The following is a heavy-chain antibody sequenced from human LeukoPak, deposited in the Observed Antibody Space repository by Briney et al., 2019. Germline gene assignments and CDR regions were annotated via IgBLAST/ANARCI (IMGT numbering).Heavy chain of an antibody. CDR1: GFTFSSYS. D-gene: IGHD3-22*01. Sequence: GGSLRLSCAASGFTFSSYSMNWVRQAPGKGLEWVSSISSSSSYIYYADSVEGRFTISRDNAKNSLYLQMNSLRAEDTAVYYCARVGYYYDSSGLDYWGQGTLVTVSS. CDR3: ARVGYYYDSSGLDY. CDR2: ISSSSSYI. J-gene: IGHJ4*02. V-gene: IGHV3-21*01.